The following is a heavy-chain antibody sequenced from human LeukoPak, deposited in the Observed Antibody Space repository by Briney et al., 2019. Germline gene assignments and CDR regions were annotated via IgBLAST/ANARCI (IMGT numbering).Heavy chain of an antibody. CDR1: GFTFSSYS. CDR2: ISSSSSYI. D-gene: IGHD6-19*01. Sequence: GGSLRLPCAASGFTFSSYSMNWVRQAPGKGLEWVLSISSSSSYIYYADSVKGRFTISRDNAKNSLYLQMNSLRAEDTAVYYCARDRGVAVAGTHYWGQGTLVTVSS. CDR3: ARDRGVAVAGTHY. J-gene: IGHJ4*02. V-gene: IGHV3-21*01.